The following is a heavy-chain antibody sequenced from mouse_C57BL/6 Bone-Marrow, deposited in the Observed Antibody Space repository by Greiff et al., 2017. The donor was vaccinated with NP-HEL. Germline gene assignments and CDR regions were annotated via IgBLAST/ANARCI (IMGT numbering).Heavy chain of an antibody. D-gene: IGHD1-1*01. CDR3: ARHPHYYGSSYYWYFDV. CDR1: GYTFTEYT. V-gene: IGHV1-62-2*01. CDR2: FYPGSGRI. Sequence: QVQLKQSGAELVKPGASVTLSCKASGYTFTEYTLHWVTQRSGQGLEWIGWFYPGSGRIKYNEKFKDKATLTADKSSSTVYMELSRLTSEDSAVYFCARHPHYYGSSYYWYFDVWGTGTTVTVSS. J-gene: IGHJ1*03.